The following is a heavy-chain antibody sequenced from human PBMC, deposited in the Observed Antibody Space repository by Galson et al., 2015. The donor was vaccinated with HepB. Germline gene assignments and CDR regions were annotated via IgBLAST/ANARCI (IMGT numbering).Heavy chain of an antibody. J-gene: IGHJ4*02. CDR3: ARGLLKTFDS. V-gene: IGHV3-48*02. CDR1: GFTFSSYT. CDR2: INTIGSAI. D-gene: IGHD2/OR15-2a*01. Sequence: SLRLSCAVSGFTFSSYTMNWVRQAPGKGLEWVSYINTIGSAIYYADSVKGRFTISRDNAKNSLYLQLNSLRDDGTAVYYCARGLLKTFDSRGQGTLVTVSS.